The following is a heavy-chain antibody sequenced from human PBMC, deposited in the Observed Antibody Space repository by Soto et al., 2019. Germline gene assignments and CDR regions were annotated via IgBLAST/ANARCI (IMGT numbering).Heavy chain of an antibody. V-gene: IGHV4-59*08. D-gene: IGHD6-19*01. J-gene: IGHJ4*02. CDR2: IYYTGAT. CDR1: GGSIITKY. Sequence: QVQLQESGPGLVKPSETLSLTCAVSGGSIITKYWSWIRQPPGKGLEWIGYIYYTGATKYNPSLNSRVTMLVDTSKNQFSLKLTSVTAADTAKYFCARHGYSTAWYGSWELWGQGTLVTVYS. CDR3: ARHGYSTAWYGSWEL.